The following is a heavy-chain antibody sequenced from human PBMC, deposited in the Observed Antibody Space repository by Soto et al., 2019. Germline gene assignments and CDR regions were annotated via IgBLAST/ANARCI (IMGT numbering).Heavy chain of an antibody. CDR3: AREWGLLPYYVMNV. CDR2: ISYTGRT. D-gene: IGHD7-27*01. V-gene: IGHV4-61*03. CDR1: GDSVTSGSYY. Sequence: SETLSLTCIVSGDSVTSGSYYWTWLRQPPGKGLEWIGYISYTGRTKYNPSLQSRVTISVDTSKNDFSLNLSSVTAADTAVYFCAREWGLLPYYVMNVWGHGTAVTV. J-gene: IGHJ6*02.